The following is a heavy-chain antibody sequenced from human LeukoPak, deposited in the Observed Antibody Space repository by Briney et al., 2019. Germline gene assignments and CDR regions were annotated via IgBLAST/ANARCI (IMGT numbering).Heavy chain of an antibody. CDR3: ATVKQGLVSALDY. CDR2: ISGSGGST. D-gene: IGHD6-19*01. J-gene: IGHJ4*02. Sequence: GGSLRLSCAASGFTFSSYAMSWVRQAPGKGLEWVSAISGSGGSTYYADSVKGRFTISRDNSKNTLYLQMNSLRAEDTAVYYCATVKQGLVSALDYWGQGTLVTVSS. CDR1: GFTFSSYA. V-gene: IGHV3-23*01.